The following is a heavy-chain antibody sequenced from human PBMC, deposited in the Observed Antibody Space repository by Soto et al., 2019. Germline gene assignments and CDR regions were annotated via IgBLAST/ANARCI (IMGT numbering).Heavy chain of an antibody. CDR1: GGSISSYY. Sequence: SETLSLTCTVSGGSISSYYWSWIRKPPGKGLEWIGYIYYSGSTNYNPSLKSRVTISVDTSKNQFSLKLSSVTAADTAVYYCARVPPEDFWSGYYTGIYFDYWGQGTLVTVSS. V-gene: IGHV4-59*01. CDR2: IYYSGST. D-gene: IGHD3-3*01. J-gene: IGHJ4*02. CDR3: ARVPPEDFWSGYYTGIYFDY.